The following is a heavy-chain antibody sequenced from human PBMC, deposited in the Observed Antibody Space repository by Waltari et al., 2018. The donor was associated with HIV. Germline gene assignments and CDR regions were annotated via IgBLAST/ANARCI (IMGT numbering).Heavy chain of an antibody. CDR2: MYTSGST. V-gene: IGHV4-61*02. CDR1: GGSISSGSYF. D-gene: IGHD3-3*01. CDR3: ARERVTTFGVVIVYEGFDI. J-gene: IGHJ3*02. Sequence: QVQLQESGPGLVKPSQTLSLTCSVSGGSISSGSYFGSWIRQPAGKGLEWIGRMYTSGSTNYNPSLKSRVTISGDTSKNQLSLKLRSVTAADTAVYYCARERVTTFGVVIVYEGFDIWGQGTKVIVSS.